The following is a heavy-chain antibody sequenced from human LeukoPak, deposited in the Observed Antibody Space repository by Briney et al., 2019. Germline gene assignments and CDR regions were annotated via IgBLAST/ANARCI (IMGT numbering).Heavy chain of an antibody. J-gene: IGHJ3*02. Sequence: GESLKISCKGSGYSFTSYWIGWVRQMPGKGLEWMGIIYPGDSDTRYSPSFQGQVTISADKSISTAYLQWSSLKASDTAMYYCARLGVVIRRPDAFDIWGQGTMVTVSS. CDR2: IYPGDSDT. D-gene: IGHD2/OR15-2a*01. CDR3: ARLGVVIRRPDAFDI. CDR1: GYSFTSYW. V-gene: IGHV5-51*01.